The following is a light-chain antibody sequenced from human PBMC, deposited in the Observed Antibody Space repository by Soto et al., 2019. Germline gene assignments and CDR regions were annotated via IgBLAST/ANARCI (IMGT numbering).Light chain of an antibody. V-gene: IGKV3-15*01. Sequence: IVLTQSPGTLSLSPGKSATLSCRASQSVRSNYVAWDHRTAGQTPSLLSYGACTRAPGIPDWLSGSGSGTEFTLSISSLQSEDFAVYYCQQYYNWPRTFGQGTKVDI. CDR3: QQYYNWPRT. CDR2: GAC. CDR1: QSVRSN. J-gene: IGKJ1*01.